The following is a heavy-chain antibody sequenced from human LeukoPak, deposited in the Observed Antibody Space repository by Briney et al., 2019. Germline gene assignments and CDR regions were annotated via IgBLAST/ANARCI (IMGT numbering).Heavy chain of an antibody. D-gene: IGHD2-2*01. CDR2: IYTSGST. CDR1: GGSFSSYY. J-gene: IGHJ6*03. V-gene: IGHV4-4*07. Sequence: SETLSLTCTVSGGSFSSYYWSWIRQPAGKGLEWIGRIYTSGSTNYNPSLKSRVTISVDTSKNQFSLKLSSVTAADTAVYYCASLPSVVVPAAIVMDVWGKGTTVTISS. CDR3: ASLPSVVVPAAIVMDV.